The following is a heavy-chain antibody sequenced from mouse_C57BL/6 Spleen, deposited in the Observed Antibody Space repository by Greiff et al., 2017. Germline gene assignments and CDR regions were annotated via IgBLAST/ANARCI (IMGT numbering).Heavy chain of an antibody. D-gene: IGHD4-1*01. J-gene: IGHJ2*01. CDR3: LTGTWNY. CDR2: ISDGGSYT. V-gene: IGHV5-4*03. Sequence: DVMLVESGGGLVKPGGSLKLSCAASGFTFSSYAMSWVRQTPEKRLEWVATISDGGSYTYYPDNVKGRFTISRDNTKNNRYLQMSHLKSEDTAMDYSLTGTWNYWGQGTTLTVSS. CDR1: GFTFSSYA.